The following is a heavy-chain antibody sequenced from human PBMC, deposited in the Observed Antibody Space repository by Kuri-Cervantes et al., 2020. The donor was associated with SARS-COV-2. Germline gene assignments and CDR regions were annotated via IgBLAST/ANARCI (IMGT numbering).Heavy chain of an antibody. CDR3: AKTSGVGWFGELLYGPFDY. Sequence: ASVKVSCKASGYTFTGYYMHWVRQAPGQGLEWMGWINPNSGGTNYAQKFQGRVTMTRDTSISTAYMELSRLRSDDTAVYYCAKTSGVGWFGELLYGPFDYWGQGTLVTVSS. V-gene: IGHV1-2*02. CDR2: INPNSGGT. CDR1: GYTFTGYY. D-gene: IGHD3-10*01. J-gene: IGHJ4*02.